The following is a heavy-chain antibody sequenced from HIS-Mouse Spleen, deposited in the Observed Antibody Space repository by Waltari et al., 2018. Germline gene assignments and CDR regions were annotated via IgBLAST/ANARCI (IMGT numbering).Heavy chain of an antibody. J-gene: IGHJ6*02. Sequence: QVQLVESGGGVGQPGRSRGLSCAASGFTFSSDSLPWARQAPGKGLGWVAVISYDGSNKYYADSVKGRFTISRDNSKNTLYLQMNSLRAEDTAVYYCARDAPSSWYYYYYGMDVWGQGTTVTVSS. CDR3: ARDAPSSWYYYYYGMDV. CDR1: GFTFSSDS. D-gene: IGHD6-13*01. V-gene: IGHV3-30-3*01. CDR2: ISYDGSNK.